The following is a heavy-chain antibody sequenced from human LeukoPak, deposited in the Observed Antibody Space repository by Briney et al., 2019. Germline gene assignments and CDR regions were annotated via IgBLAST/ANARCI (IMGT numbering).Heavy chain of an antibody. D-gene: IGHD2-2*01. V-gene: IGHV3-15*01. CDR2: IKNKTNGGTT. Sequence: GGSLRLSCAASGFTFSSAWMTWVRQAPGKGLEWVGHIKNKTNGGTTDYAAPVKGRFIISRDDSKNTLYLQMNSLRTEDTAIYYCARGFCSSTNCYQGPFDFWGQGTLVTVSS. J-gene: IGHJ4*02. CDR1: GFTFSSAW. CDR3: ARGFCSSTNCYQGPFDF.